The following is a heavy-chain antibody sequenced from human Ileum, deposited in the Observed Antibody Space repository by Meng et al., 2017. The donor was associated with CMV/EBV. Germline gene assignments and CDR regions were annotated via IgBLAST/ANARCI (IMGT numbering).Heavy chain of an antibody. CDR1: GYTFTSYG. D-gene: IGHD3-3*01. CDR3: ARRHDFWSGYYIYYYGMDV. V-gene: IGHV1-18*01. Sequence: ASVKVSCKASGYTFTSYGISWVRQAPGQGLEWMGWISAYNGNTNYAQKLQGRVTMTTDTSTSTAYMELRSLRSDDTAVYYCARRHDFWSGYYIYYYGMDVWGQGTMVTVAS. CDR2: ISAYNGNT. J-gene: IGHJ6*01.